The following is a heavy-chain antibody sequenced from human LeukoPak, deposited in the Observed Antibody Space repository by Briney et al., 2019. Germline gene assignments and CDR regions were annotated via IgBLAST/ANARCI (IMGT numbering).Heavy chain of an antibody. CDR2: IYPGDSDT. J-gene: IGHJ4*02. CDR3: ARRGEAMDPFDY. Sequence: GESLKISFKDSGYSFTSYWIGWVRQMPGRGLEWMVIIYPGDSDTRYSPSFQGQVTISADKSINTAYLQWSSLKASDTAIYYCARRGEAMDPFDYWGQGTLVTVSS. V-gene: IGHV5-51*01. CDR1: GYSFTSYW. D-gene: IGHD5-18*01.